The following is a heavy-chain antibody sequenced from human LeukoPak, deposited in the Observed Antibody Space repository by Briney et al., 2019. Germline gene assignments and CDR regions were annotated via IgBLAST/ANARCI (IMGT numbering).Heavy chain of an antibody. V-gene: IGHV4-30-4*01. CDR2: IYYSGST. Sequence: SLTXTVSGGSIXXXXYYWTWXXQPXGXGLXXXGYIYYSGSTYYNPSLKSRTTISVDTSKNQFSLNLNSVTAADTAVYYCARLSLYYYDGSXXXVLDYWGQGTLVTXSX. D-gene: IGHD3-22*01. J-gene: IGHJ4*02. CDR3: ARLSLYYYDGSXXXVLDY. CDR1: GGSIXXXXYY.